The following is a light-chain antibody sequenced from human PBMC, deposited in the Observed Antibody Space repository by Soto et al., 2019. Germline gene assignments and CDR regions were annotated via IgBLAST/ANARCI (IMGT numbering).Light chain of an antibody. CDR3: QQYGVSPLMYT. V-gene: IGKV3-20*01. CDR2: GAS. Sequence: EIVLVQSPGTLSLSPGERATLSCRASQSVTNNYLAWYQQKPGQAPRLLIYGASSRATGVPDRCSGSGSGTDFAFTITRLEPEDFAVYYCQQYGVSPLMYTFGQGTKVGVK. CDR1: QSVTNNY. J-gene: IGKJ2*01.